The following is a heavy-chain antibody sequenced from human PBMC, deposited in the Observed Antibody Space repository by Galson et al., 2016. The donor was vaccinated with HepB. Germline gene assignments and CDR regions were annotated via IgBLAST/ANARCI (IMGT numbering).Heavy chain of an antibody. CDR2: ISYDGNNK. D-gene: IGHD1-26*01. Sequence: SLRLSCAASGFTFSSYAMHWVRQAPGKGLEWVAVISYDGNNKYFAGSVKGRFTISRETSYNTLYLQMKSLRPDDTAVYYGPKAVGGSSVSLPDYWGQGALVTVSS. CDR1: GFTFSSYA. CDR3: PKAVGGSSVSLPDY. J-gene: IGHJ4*02. V-gene: IGHV3-30-3*01.